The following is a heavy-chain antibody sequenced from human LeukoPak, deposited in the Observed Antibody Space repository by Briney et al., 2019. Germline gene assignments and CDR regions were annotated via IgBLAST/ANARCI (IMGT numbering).Heavy chain of an antibody. V-gene: IGHV1-18*01. CDR1: GYIFAHNG. J-gene: IGHJ4*02. CDR3: ARAQDAPRPSCDY. Sequence: ASVKVSCKTSGYIFAHNGISWVRQAPGQGPEWMGWISAYNGDTNYAQNFQGRVTMTRDTSTSTVYMELRSLRSDDTAVYYCARAQDAPRPSCDYWGQGTLDTVSS. CDR2: ISAYNGDT. D-gene: IGHD6-6*01.